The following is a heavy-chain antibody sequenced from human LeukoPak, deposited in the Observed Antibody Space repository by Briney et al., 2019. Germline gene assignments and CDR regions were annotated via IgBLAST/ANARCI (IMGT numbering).Heavy chain of an antibody. V-gene: IGHV3-23*01. CDR1: GFTFSYYA. D-gene: IGHD3-22*01. Sequence: PGGSLRLSCAASGFTFSYYAMSWVRQAPGKGLEWVSGISGSGGPTYHADSVKGRFTIYRDNSKNTLYLQIKTLRAEDTAVYYCAKDGYDYDSSYSYFDYWGQGTLVTVAS. CDR3: AKDGYDYDSSYSYFDY. CDR2: ISGSGGPT. J-gene: IGHJ4*02.